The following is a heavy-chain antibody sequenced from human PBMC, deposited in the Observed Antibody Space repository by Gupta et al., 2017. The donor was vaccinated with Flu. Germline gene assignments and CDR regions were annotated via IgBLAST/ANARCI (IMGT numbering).Heavy chain of an antibody. CDR2: IRHSGST. Sequence: QVQLQQWGAGLLKPSETLSLTCAVDGGSFSGYYWSWIRQPPGKGLEWLGEIRHSGSTNYNPSLKSRVTISADPSKRQFSLTLTSVTAADTAVYYCAGYQLLYRFDPWGQGTLVTVSS. D-gene: IGHD2-2*02. CDR3: AGYQLLYRFDP. CDR1: GGSFSGYY. J-gene: IGHJ5*02. V-gene: IGHV4-34*01.